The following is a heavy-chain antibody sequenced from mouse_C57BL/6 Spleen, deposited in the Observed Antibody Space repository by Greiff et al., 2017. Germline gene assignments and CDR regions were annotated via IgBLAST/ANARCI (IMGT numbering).Heavy chain of an antibody. CDR1: GYTFTSYW. V-gene: IGHV1-64*01. CDR3: ARGYCGSRDWYFDV. Sequence: QVQLQQPGAELVKPGASVKLSCKASGYTFTSYWMHWVKQRPGQGLEWIGMIHPNSGSTNYNEKFKSKATLTVDKSSSTAYMQLSSLTSEDSAVYYCARGYCGSRDWYFDVWGTGTTVTVSS. J-gene: IGHJ1*03. D-gene: IGHD1-1*01. CDR2: IHPNSGST.